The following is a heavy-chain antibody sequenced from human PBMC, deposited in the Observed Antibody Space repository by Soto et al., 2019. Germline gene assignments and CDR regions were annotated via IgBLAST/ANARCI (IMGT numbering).Heavy chain of an antibody. D-gene: IGHD6-19*01. J-gene: IGHJ4*02. Sequence: GASVKGAWKGSGYSFTSYAVHWVRQAPGQRLEWMGWINAGNGNTKYSQKFQGRVTITRDTSASTAYMELSSLRSEDTAVYYCARAYSSGWPLDYWGQGTLVTVSS. CDR3: ARAYSSGWPLDY. CDR1: GYSFTSYA. CDR2: INAGNGNT. V-gene: IGHV1-3*01.